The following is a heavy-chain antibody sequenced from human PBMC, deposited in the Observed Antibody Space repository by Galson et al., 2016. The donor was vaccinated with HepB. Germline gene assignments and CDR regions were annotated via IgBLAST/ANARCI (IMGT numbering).Heavy chain of an antibody. V-gene: IGHV4-31*03. CDR3: ARTFGGSGLFDL. CDR2: IHHSGGT. J-gene: IGHJ3*01. D-gene: IGHD2-15*01. CDR1: GGSVSTGGYY. Sequence: TLSLTCTVAGGSVSTGGYYWAWIRQQPGKGLQWLGYIHHSGGTYYTPSLQSRLTISIDTSKNQFFLNLTRVTASDTAVYYCARTFGGSGLFDLWGQGTMVPVSS.